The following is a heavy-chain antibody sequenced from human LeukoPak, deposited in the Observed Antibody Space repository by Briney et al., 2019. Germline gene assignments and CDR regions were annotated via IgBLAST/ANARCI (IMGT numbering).Heavy chain of an antibody. CDR1: GGTFSSYA. CDR3: ARDLGSRDGYNPPNLFDS. V-gene: IGHV1-69*13. Sequence: SVKVSCKASGGTFSSYAISWVRQAPGQGLEWMGGIIPIFGTANYAQKFQGRVTITADESTSAAYIELSSLTSEDTAVYYCARDLGSRDGYNPPNLFDSWGQGTLVTVSS. D-gene: IGHD5-24*01. J-gene: IGHJ4*02. CDR2: IIPIFGTA.